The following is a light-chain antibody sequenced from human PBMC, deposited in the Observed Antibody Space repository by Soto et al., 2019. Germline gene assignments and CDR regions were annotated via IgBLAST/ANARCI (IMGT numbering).Light chain of an antibody. CDR2: GAS. V-gene: IGKV3D-15*01. Sequence: IGRAQSRATLSVSVGAGASLTCRASQSVDSNLAWYQQKPGQTPRLLMYGASTRPTGIQARFSVSGSGTEFTLIIISLQSEESVLYYCKLYNDWLLTIAGGTKVDIK. CDR3: KLYNDWLLT. CDR1: QSVDSN. J-gene: IGKJ4*01.